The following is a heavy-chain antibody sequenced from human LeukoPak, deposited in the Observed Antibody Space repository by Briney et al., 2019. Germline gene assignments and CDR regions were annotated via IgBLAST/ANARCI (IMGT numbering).Heavy chain of an antibody. CDR1: GGSISSGGYY. Sequence: SQTLSLTCTVSGGSISSGGYYWSWIRQHPGKGLEWIGYIKDSGATYYSPSPKSRVIILLDTSKSQFSLKLSAVTAADTAVYYCARGYCSGGSCYPGAFDIWGQGTMVTVSS. J-gene: IGHJ3*02. V-gene: IGHV4-31*03. D-gene: IGHD2-15*01. CDR3: ARGYCSGGSCYPGAFDI. CDR2: IKDSGAT.